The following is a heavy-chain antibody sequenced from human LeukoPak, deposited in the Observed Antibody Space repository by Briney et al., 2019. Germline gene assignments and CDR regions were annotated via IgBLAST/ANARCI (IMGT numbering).Heavy chain of an antibody. Sequence: GGSLRLSCAASGFTFSSYGMHWVRQAPGKGLEWVAFIRYDGSNKYYADSVKGRFTISRDNSKNTLYLQMNSLRAEDTAVYYCAKDRVLLWFGELAYTGFDYWGQGTLVTVSS. CDR1: GFTFSSYG. CDR2: IRYDGSNK. V-gene: IGHV3-30*02. D-gene: IGHD3-10*01. J-gene: IGHJ4*02. CDR3: AKDRVLLWFGELAYTGFDY.